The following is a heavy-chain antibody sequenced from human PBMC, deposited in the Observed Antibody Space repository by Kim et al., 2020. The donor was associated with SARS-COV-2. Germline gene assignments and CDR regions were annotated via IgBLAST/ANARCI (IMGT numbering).Heavy chain of an antibody. CDR3: AKDTYYYDSSGYYPFDY. V-gene: IGHV3-23*01. CDR1: GFTFSSYA. CDR2: ISGSGGST. J-gene: IGHJ4*02. D-gene: IGHD3-22*01. Sequence: GGSLRLSCAASGFTFSSYAMSWVRQAPGKGLEWVSAISGSGGSTYYADSVKGRFTISRDNSKNTLYLQMNSLRAEDTAVYYCAKDTYYYDSSGYYPFDYWGQGTLVTVSS.